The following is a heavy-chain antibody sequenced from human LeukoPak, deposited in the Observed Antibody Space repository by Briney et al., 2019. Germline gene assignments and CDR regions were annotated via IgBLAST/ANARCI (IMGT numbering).Heavy chain of an antibody. J-gene: IGHJ4*02. Sequence: GGSLRLSCAASGFTFSSYWMSWVRQAPGKGLEWVANIKQDGSEKHYVDSVKGRFTISRDNAKNSLYLQMNSLRAEDTAVYYCARDRDSLVDYDDSSGYDYWGQGTLVTVSS. V-gene: IGHV3-7*01. CDR1: GFTFSSYW. CDR3: ARDRDSLVDYDDSSGYDY. CDR2: IKQDGSEK. D-gene: IGHD3-22*01.